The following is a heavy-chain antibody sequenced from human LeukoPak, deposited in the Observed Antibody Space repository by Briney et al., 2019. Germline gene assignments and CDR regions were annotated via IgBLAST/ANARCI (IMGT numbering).Heavy chain of an antibody. Sequence: SETLSLTCTVSGGSVSSTTYFWSWIRQPPGKGLEWIASINYSGSTYYNPSLKSRVTISVDTSENQFSLKLSSVTAADTAVYYCARYVVYGSGKYYFDYWGQGTLVTVSS. CDR3: ARYVVYGSGKYYFDY. J-gene: IGHJ4*02. V-gene: IGHV4-39*01. CDR2: INYSGST. CDR1: GGSVSSTTYF. D-gene: IGHD3-10*01.